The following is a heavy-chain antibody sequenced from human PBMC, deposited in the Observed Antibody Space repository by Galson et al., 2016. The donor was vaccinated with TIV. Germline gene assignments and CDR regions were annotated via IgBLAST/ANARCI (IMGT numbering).Heavy chain of an antibody. Sequence: LRLSCAASGFTFSTYWMHWVRQAPGKGLVWVSRIDSEGDNTRYADSVTGRFTISRDDAKNTLYLQMSSLGADDTAVYYCARGALDTDRQYYYYYGLDVWGQGTAVTVSS. D-gene: IGHD1-1*01. CDR3: ARGALDTDRQYYYYYGLDV. V-gene: IGHV3-74*01. CDR2: IDSEGDNT. J-gene: IGHJ6*02. CDR1: GFTFSTYW.